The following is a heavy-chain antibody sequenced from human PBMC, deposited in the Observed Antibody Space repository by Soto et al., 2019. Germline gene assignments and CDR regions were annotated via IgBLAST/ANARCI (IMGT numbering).Heavy chain of an antibody. J-gene: IGHJ6*03. CDR3: ARTPIAARPDYYYYMDV. CDR1: GYTLTNSG. V-gene: IGHV1-18*01. D-gene: IGHD6-6*01. CDR2: ISAYNGNT. Sequence: APVKRSRKTSGYTLTNSGITWRRMAPKQRLEWMGWISAYNGNTNYAQKLQSRVTMTTDTSTSTAYMELRSLRSDDTAVYYCARTPIAARPDYYYYMDVWGKRTTVTVSS.